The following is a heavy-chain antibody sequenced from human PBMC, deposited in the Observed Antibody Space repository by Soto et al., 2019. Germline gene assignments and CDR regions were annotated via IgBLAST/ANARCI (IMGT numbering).Heavy chain of an antibody. CDR3: ARYQYCSGASCRKNCFDP. J-gene: IGHJ5*02. V-gene: IGHV4-59*01. Sequence: SETLCLTCTVSGGSISSSYWSWIRQPPGKGLEWLAYIYDDGSAKYNTSLKSRGTISLDMSENQFSLKLTSVTSAYTAVYYCARYQYCSGASCRKNCFDPWGQGTLVTVSS. CDR2: IYDDGSA. D-gene: IGHD2-15*01. CDR1: GGSISSSY.